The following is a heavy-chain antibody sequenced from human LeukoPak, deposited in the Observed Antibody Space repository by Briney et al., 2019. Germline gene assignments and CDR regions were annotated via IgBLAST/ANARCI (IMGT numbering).Heavy chain of an antibody. CDR1: GFTFSSYG. D-gene: IGHD2-15*01. CDR3: AKDRPFVVVVAATPPLFDY. CDR2: ISYDGSNK. V-gene: IGHV3-30*18. J-gene: IGHJ4*02. Sequence: PGRSLRLSCAASGFTFSSYGMHWVRRAPGKGLEWVAVISYDGSNKYYADSVKGRFTISRDNSKNTLYLQMNSLRAEDTAVYYCAKDRPFVVVVAATPPLFDYWGQGTLVTVSS.